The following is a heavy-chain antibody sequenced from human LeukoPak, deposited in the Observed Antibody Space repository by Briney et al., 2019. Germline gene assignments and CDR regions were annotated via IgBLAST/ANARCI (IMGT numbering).Heavy chain of an antibody. CDR2: ISYDERNE. D-gene: IGHD6-19*01. CDR1: GFTFSSQA. CDR3: AKDRDRGGWYFGKDV. Sequence: GRSLRLSCVASGFTFSSQAMHWVRQAPGKWLEWVASISYDERNEHYSDSVKGRFTISRENSRNTLYLRLNSLRLGDTAVYYCAKDRDRGGWYFGKDVWGQGTLVTVSS. V-gene: IGHV3-30*18. J-gene: IGHJ4*02.